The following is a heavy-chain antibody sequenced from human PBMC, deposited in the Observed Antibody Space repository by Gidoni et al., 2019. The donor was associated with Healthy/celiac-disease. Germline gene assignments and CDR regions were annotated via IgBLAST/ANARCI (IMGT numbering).Heavy chain of an antibody. CDR1: GFTFSSYA. D-gene: IGHD2-2*02. J-gene: IGHJ4*02. CDR3: ASPPGAIS. Sequence: QVQLVESGGGVVQPGRSLRRSCAASGFTFSSYAMHWVRQAQGKGLEWVAVISYDGSNKYYADSVKGRFTISRDNSKNTLYLQMNSLRAEDTAVYYCASPPGAISWGQGTLVTVSS. V-gene: IGHV3-30-3*01. CDR2: ISYDGSNK.